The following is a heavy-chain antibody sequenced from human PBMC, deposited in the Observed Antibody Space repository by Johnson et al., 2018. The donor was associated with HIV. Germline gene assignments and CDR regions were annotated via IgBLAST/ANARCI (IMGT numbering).Heavy chain of an antibody. V-gene: IGHV3-30*18. CDR1: GFTISSYG. Sequence: HVQLVESGGGVVQPGRSLRLSCAASGFTISSYGMHWVRQAPGKGLEWVAVISYGGSNKYYADSVKGRFTISREDAKNTLYLQMNNLRTEDTAVYYCAKAGMYMPHDALDIWGQGTLVTVSS. CDR2: ISYGGSNK. D-gene: IGHD2-2*01. J-gene: IGHJ3*02. CDR3: AKAGMYMPHDALDI.